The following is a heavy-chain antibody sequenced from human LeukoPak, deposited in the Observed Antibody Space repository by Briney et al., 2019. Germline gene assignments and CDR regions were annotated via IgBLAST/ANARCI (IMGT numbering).Heavy chain of an antibody. D-gene: IGHD5-12*01. CDR3: ATISSAGVVRGYSAYAAGY. V-gene: IGHV3-23*01. Sequence: GGSLTLSCAATGFTFSNFAVSGVRKAPGKGLEWLSAISGSGNSTFYADSVKGRVTISRDNVKNTLYLQMNSLRAEDTAVYYCATISSAGVVRGYSAYAAGYWGQGTLVTVSS. J-gene: IGHJ4*02. CDR1: GFTFSNFA. CDR2: ISGSGNST.